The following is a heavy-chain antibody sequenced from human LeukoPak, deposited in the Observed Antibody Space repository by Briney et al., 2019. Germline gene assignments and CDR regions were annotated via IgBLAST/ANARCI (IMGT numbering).Heavy chain of an antibody. Sequence: GGSLRLSCEASGFTFSNYWMRWVRQAPGKGLEWLANIKEDGSEIYHVDSVKGRFTTSRDNAKNSLYLQMSSLRVENTAVYYCTTDGHHWGQGTLVSVS. CDR3: TTDGHH. CDR1: GFTFSNYW. CDR2: IKEDGSEI. J-gene: IGHJ5*02. V-gene: IGHV3-7*01.